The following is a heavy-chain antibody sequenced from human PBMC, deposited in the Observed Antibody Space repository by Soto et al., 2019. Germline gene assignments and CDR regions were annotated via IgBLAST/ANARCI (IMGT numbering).Heavy chain of an antibody. V-gene: IGHV3-48*01. CDR1: GFTFSSYS. CDR3: ARDASSGGYDY. CDR2: ISSSSSTI. D-gene: IGHD3-16*01. Sequence: GGSLRLSCAASGFTFSSYSMNWVRQAPGKGLEWVSYISSSSSTIYYADSVKGRFTISRDNAKDSLYLQMNSLRAEDTAVYYCARDASSGGYDYWGQGTLVTVSS. J-gene: IGHJ4*02.